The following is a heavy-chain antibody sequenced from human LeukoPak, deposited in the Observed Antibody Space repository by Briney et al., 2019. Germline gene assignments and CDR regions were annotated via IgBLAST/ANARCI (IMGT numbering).Heavy chain of an antibody. V-gene: IGHV1-69*04. CDR1: GGTFSIYA. J-gene: IGHJ6*02. CDR3: ATEAAIDYYYYGMDV. Sequence: GSSVKVSCKASGGTFSIYAISWVRQAPGQGLEWMGRIIPILGIANYAQKFQGRVTITADKSTSTAYMELSSLRSEDTAVYYCATEAAIDYYYYGMDVWGQGTTVTVSS. D-gene: IGHD2-2*01. CDR2: IIPILGIA.